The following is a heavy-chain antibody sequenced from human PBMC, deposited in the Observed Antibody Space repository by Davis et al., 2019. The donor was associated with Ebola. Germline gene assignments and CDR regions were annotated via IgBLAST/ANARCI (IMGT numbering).Heavy chain of an antibody. V-gene: IGHV4-34*01. D-gene: IGHD3-22*01. CDR3: ASAPTKWLRYYFDY. CDR2: INHSGST. CDR1: GGSFSGYY. J-gene: IGHJ4*02. Sequence: PSETLSLTCAVYGGSFSGYYWSWIRQPPGKGLEWIGEINHSGSTNYNPSLKSRVTISVDTSKNQFSLKLSSVTAADTAVYYCASAPTKWLRYYFDYWGQGTLVTVSS.